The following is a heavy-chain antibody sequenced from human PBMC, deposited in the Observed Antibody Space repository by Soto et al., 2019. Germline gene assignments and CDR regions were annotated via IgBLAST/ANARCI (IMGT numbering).Heavy chain of an antibody. CDR3: AREDYGSGSFDY. CDR2: TWYDGSNK. CDR1: GFTFSSYG. V-gene: IGHV3-33*01. D-gene: IGHD3-10*01. J-gene: IGHJ4*02. Sequence: QVQLVESGGGVVQPGRSLRLSCAASGFTFSSYGMHWVRQAPGKGLEWVAVTWYDGSNKYYADSVKGRFTISRDNSKNTLYLQMNSLRDEDTAVYYCAREDYGSGSFDYWGQGTLVTVSS.